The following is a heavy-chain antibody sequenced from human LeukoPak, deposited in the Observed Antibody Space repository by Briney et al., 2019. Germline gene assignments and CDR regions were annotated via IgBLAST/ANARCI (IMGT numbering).Heavy chain of an antibody. CDR2: IYYSGST. CDR3: ARDIDSTGYYDP. Sequence: PSEPLSLTCTVSGGSISSSSYYWGWIRQPPGKGLEWIGSIYYSGSTYYNPSLKSRVTISVDTSKNQFSLKLSSVTAADTAVYYCARDIDSTGYYDPWGQGTLVTVSS. V-gene: IGHV4-39*01. J-gene: IGHJ5*02. CDR1: GGSISSSSYY. D-gene: IGHD3-22*01.